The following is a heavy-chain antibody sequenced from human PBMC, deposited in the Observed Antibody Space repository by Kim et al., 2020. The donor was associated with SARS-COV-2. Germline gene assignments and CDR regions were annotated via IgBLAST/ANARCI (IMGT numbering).Heavy chain of an antibody. V-gene: IGHV3-23*01. CDR2: T. J-gene: IGHJ4*02. D-gene: IGHD3-16*01. CDR3: SKGGRGTYVSDN. Sequence: TYYADFVKGRVTIPRDASKNTLYLQMDSRRADDTAIYYCSKGGRGTYVSDNWGQGALVTVSS.